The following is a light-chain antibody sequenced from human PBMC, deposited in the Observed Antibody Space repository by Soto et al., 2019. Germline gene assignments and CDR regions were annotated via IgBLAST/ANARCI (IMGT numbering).Light chain of an antibody. V-gene: IGKV1-9*01. Sequence: DIQLTQSPSFLSASVGDRVTITCRASQGISSYLAWYQQKPGKAPKVLIYAASTLQSGVPSRFSGSGCGTEFTLTISSLQPEDFATYFCQQLNSYPWTFGQGTKVEIK. J-gene: IGKJ1*01. CDR3: QQLNSYPWT. CDR2: AAS. CDR1: QGISSY.